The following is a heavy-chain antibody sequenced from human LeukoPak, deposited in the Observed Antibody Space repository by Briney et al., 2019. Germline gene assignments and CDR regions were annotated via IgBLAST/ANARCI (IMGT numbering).Heavy chain of an antibody. D-gene: IGHD3-10*01. J-gene: IGHJ6*03. CDR3: ARVEEGYGSGRRENYYYYYMDV. V-gene: IGHV4-59*01. CDR2: IYYRGST. Sequence: SETLSLTCTVSGGSISSYYWSWIRQPPAKGLEWIGYIYYRGSTNYSPSLKSRVTVSVDTSKNQFSLKLSSVTAADTAVYYCARVEEGYGSGRRENYYYYYMDVWGKGTTVTISS. CDR1: GGSISSYY.